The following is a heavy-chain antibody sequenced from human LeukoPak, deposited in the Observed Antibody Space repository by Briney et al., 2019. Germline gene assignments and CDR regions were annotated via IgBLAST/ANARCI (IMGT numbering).Heavy chain of an antibody. CDR1: GGSVRNYY. J-gene: IGHJ4*02. V-gene: IGHV4-4*07. D-gene: IGHD3-3*01. CDR2: IFGSGGT. Sequence: PSETLSLTCTVSGGSVRNYYWTWIRQPAGKGLEYIGRIFGSGGTNFNPSLKSRVTMSLDTSKNQFSLKLSSVTAADTAVYYCARQGLMYDFWSGYLYWGQGTLVTVSS. CDR3: ARQGLMYDFWSGYLY.